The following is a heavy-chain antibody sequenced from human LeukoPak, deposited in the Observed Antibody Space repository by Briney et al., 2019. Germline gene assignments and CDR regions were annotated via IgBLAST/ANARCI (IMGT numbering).Heavy chain of an antibody. CDR3: ARDRPGYSGYDFDY. CDR2: ISSSSSYI. D-gene: IGHD5-12*01. Sequence: GGSLRLSCAASGFTFSSYSMNWVRQAPGKGLEWVSSISSSSSYIYYADSVKGRFTISRDNAKNSLYVQMNSLRAEDTAVYYCARDRPGYSGYDFDYWGQGTLVTVSS. J-gene: IGHJ4*02. CDR1: GFTFSSYS. V-gene: IGHV3-21*01.